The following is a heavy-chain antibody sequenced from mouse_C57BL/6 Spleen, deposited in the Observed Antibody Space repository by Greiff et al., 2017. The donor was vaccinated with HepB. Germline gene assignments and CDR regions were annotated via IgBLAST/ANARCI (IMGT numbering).Heavy chain of an antibody. J-gene: IGHJ3*01. V-gene: IGHV5-4*03. CDR3: ARYGGDYPFAY. Sequence: EVKLVESGGGLVKPGGSLKLSCAASGFTFSSYAMSWVRQTPEKRLEWVATISDGGSYTYYPDNVKGRFTISRDNAKNNLYLQMRHLKSEDTDMYYCARYGGDYPFAYWGQGTLVTVSA. D-gene: IGHD2-10*02. CDR1: GFTFSSYA. CDR2: ISDGGSYT.